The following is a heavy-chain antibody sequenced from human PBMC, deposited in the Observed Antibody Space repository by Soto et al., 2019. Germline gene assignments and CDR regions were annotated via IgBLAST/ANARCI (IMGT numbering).Heavy chain of an antibody. CDR2: INPNSGGT. Sequence: QVQLVQSGAEVKKPGASVKVSCKASGYTFTGYYMHWVRQAPGQGLEWMGWINPNSGGTNYAQKFQGRVTMTRDTSISTAYMELSRLRSDDTPVYYCARGYGISMVRGVIIRPLDYWGQGTLVTVSS. J-gene: IGHJ4*02. V-gene: IGHV1-2*02. CDR1: GYTFTGYY. CDR3: ARGYGISMVRGVIIRPLDY. D-gene: IGHD3-10*01.